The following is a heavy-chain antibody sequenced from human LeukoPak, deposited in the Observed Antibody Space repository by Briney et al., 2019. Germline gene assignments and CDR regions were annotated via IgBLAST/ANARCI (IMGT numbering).Heavy chain of an antibody. D-gene: IGHD3-16*01. CDR2: VYYSGRT. CDR1: GGSISNNGHY. J-gene: IGHJ4*02. Sequence: SETLSLTCTVSGGSISNNGHYWGWVRQPPGKGLEWIGIVYYSGRTSHNPSLKSRVTMSIDTSKNQFSLKLSSVTAADTAKYYCADYVLGSMLEYWGQGILVTVSS. CDR3: ADYVLGSMLEY. V-gene: IGHV4-39*01.